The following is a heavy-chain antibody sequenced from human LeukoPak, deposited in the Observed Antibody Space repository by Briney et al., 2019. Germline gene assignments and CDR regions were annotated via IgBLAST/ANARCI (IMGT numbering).Heavy chain of an antibody. CDR3: ASALRGSEYLQR. Sequence: SETLSLTCTVSGASGGSISRGGYYWSWLRQHPGMGLEWIGYIYYSGTTYYNPSLKSRLTISVDTSKSQFSLKLNSMTAADTAVYYCASALRGSEYLQRWGQGTLVTVSS. CDR2: IYYSGTT. CDR1: GASGGSISRGGYY. J-gene: IGHJ1*01. V-gene: IGHV4-31*03.